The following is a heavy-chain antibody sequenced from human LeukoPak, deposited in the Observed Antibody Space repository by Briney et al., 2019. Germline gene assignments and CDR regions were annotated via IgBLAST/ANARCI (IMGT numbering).Heavy chain of an antibody. D-gene: IGHD6-13*01. CDR2: ISYDESNK. J-gene: IGHJ4*02. V-gene: IGHV3-30-3*01. CDR1: GFTFSSYA. CDR3: ATELRIATAGFDYFEH. Sequence: PGGSLRLSCAASGFTFSSYAMNWVRQAPGKGLEWVAVISYDESNKYYADSVKGRFTISRDNSKNTLFVQMNSLRAEDTAMYYCATELRIATAGFDYFEHWGQGTLVTVSS.